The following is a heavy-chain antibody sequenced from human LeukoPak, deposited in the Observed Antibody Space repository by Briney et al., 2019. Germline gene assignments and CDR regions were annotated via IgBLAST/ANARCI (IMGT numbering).Heavy chain of an antibody. D-gene: IGHD2-21*02. CDR1: GGSISSGGYS. CDR2: IYHSGST. V-gene: IGHV4-30-2*01. Sequence: PSETQSLTCAVSGGSISSGGYSWSWIRQPPGKGLEWIGYIYHSGSTYYNPSLKSRVTISVDRSKNQFSLKLSSVTAADTAVYYCARGCGGDCYSFDYWGQGTLVTVSS. CDR3: ARGCGGDCYSFDY. J-gene: IGHJ4*02.